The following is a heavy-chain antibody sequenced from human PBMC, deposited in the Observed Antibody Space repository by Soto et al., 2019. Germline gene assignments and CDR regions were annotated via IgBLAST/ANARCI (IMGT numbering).Heavy chain of an antibody. CDR1: GFTFSDYY. V-gene: IGHV3-11*01. CDR2: ISSSGSTI. D-gene: IGHD6-13*01. CDR3: ARDRGFMAAAGRVNWFDP. Sequence: QVQLVESGAGLVKPGGSLRLSCAASGFTFSDYYMSWMRQAPGQGLEWVSYISSSGSTIYYADSVKGRLTISRDNAKNSLYLQMNSRRGEDTAVYYCARDRGFMAAAGRVNWFDPWGQGTLVTVSS. J-gene: IGHJ5*02.